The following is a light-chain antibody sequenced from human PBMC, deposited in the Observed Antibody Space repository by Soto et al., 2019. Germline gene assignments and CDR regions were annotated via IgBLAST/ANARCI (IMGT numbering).Light chain of an antibody. J-gene: IGKJ1*01. Sequence: EIVLTQSPGTLSLSPGEGATLSCRASQSVSSSCLAWYQQKPGQAPRLLIYGASSRATGIPDRFSGSGSGTDFTLTISRLEPEDFAVYYFQQYSSSPPWAFGQGTKVEIK. V-gene: IGKV3-20*01. CDR2: GAS. CDR3: QQYSSSPPWA. CDR1: QSVSSSC.